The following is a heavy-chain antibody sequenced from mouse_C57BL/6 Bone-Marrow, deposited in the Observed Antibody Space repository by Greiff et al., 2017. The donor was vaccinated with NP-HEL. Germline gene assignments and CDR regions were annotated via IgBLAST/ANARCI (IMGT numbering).Heavy chain of an antibody. CDR3: ARWGTTVVAPYAMDY. Sequence: VQLQQPGAELVKPGASVKMSCKASGYTFTSYWITWVKQRPGQGLEWIGDIYPGSGSTNYNEKFKSKATLTVDTSSSTAYMRLSSLTSEDSAVYYCARWGTTVVAPYAMDYWGQGTSVTVSS. V-gene: IGHV1-55*01. J-gene: IGHJ4*01. D-gene: IGHD1-1*01. CDR2: IYPGSGST. CDR1: GYTFTSYW.